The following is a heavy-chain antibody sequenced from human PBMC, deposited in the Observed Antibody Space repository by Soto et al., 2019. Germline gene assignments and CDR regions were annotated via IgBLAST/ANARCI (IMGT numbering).Heavy chain of an antibody. Sequence: PGGSLRLSCAASGFTFSSYWMSWVRQAPGKGLEWVANIKQDGSEKYYVDSVKGRFTISRDNAKNSLYLQMNSLRAEDTAVYYCARLGSSWYGRAYYYYGMDVWGQGTTVTV. J-gene: IGHJ6*02. V-gene: IGHV3-7*03. D-gene: IGHD6-13*01. CDR3: ARLGSSWYGRAYYYYGMDV. CDR1: GFTFSSYW. CDR2: IKQDGSEK.